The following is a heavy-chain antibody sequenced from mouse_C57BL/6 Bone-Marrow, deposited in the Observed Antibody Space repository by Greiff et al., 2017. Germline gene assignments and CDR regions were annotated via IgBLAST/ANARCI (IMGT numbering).Heavy chain of an antibody. CDR1: GFSLTSYG. D-gene: IGHD1-1*01. Sequence: VQLQESGPGLVQPSQSLSITCTVSGFSLTSYGVHWVRQSPGKGLEWLGVIWRGGSTDYNAAFMSRLSITKDNSKSQVFFKMNSLQADDTAIYYCAKNHYGSSWDFDYWGQGTTLTVSS. CDR3: AKNHYGSSWDFDY. CDR2: IWRGGST. J-gene: IGHJ2*01. V-gene: IGHV2-5*01.